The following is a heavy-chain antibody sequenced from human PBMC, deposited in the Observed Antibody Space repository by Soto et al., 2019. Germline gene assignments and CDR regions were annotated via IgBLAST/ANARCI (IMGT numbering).Heavy chain of an antibody. CDR3: ARYRREAVAGYTLDN. D-gene: IGHD6-13*01. Sequence: SETLSLTCTVSGGSISSNYWTWIRQPPGKGLEWIGYVYNSGSTNYNTSLKSRVTISEDKSKSQFSLKVNSMTAADTAGYYGARYRREAVAGYTLDNWGQGILVTVSS. CDR2: VYNSGST. J-gene: IGHJ4*02. V-gene: IGHV4-59*01. CDR1: GGSISSNY.